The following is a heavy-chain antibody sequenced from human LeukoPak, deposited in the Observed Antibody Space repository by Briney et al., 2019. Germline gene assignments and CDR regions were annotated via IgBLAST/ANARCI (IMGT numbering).Heavy chain of an antibody. V-gene: IGHV3-30*18. CDR1: GFTFSSYG. CDR2: RSYDGSNK. J-gene: IGHJ4*02. Sequence: GGSLRLSCAASGFTFSSYGMHWVRQAPGKGLEWVAVRSYDGSNKYYADSVKGRFTISRDNSKNTLYLQMNSLRAEDTAVYYCAKDSGPSEYFDWLSYYHFDYWGQGTLVTVSS. CDR3: AKDSGPSEYFDWLSYYHFDY. D-gene: IGHD3-9*01.